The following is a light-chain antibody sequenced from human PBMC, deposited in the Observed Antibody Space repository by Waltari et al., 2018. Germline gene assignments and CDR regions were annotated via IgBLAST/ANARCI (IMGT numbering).Light chain of an antibody. CDR1: QGVATY. J-gene: IGKJ2*01. Sequence: EFVLTQSPATLSFSPGEPATPPCGASQGVATYLAWYQQKPGQAPRLLIYDASNRAIGIPDRFRGSGSGTDFTLTISSLEAEDFAVYYCQQRSNWTPHTFGQGARLEIK. CDR2: DAS. V-gene: IGKV3-11*01. CDR3: QQRSNWTPHT.